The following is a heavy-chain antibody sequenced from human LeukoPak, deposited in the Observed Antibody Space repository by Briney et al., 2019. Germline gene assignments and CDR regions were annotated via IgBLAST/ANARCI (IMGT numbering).Heavy chain of an antibody. V-gene: IGHV5-51*01. CDR3: ARHSDVIGAI. CDR2: IYPRDSDT. J-gene: IGHJ4*02. D-gene: IGHD3-10*01. CDR1: GYTFTHQR. Sequence: GESLKISCKASGYTFTHQRIGWVRQKSGSGLEWMEIIYPRDSDTRYSPSFQGHVSISADTSINTAYLEWSRLEASDTAIYYCARHSDVIGAIWGQGTLVTVSS.